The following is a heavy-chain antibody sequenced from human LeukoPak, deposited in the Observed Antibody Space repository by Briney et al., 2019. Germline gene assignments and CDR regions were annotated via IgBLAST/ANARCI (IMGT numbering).Heavy chain of an antibody. CDR2: IYYSGST. J-gene: IGHJ4*02. Sequence: KSSETLSLTCTVSGGSISSGIYYWGWIRQPPGKGLEWIGSIYYSGSTYYNPSLKSRVTISVDTSKNQFSLKLSSVTAADTAVYYCARDNLVRGVVFHWGQGTLITVSS. D-gene: IGHD3-10*01. CDR3: ARDNLVRGVVFH. V-gene: IGHV4-39*07. CDR1: GGSISSGIYY.